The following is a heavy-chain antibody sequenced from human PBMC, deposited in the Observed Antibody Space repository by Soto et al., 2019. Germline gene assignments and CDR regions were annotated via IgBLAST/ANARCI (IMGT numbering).Heavy chain of an antibody. CDR3: RRPGDRVVYAGEYYCFCGTDF. D-gene: IGHD2-8*02. J-gene: IGHJ6*02. Sequence: PGEALTISCKGSGYSFTSYWIGWVRQMPGKGLEWMGIIYPGDSDTRYSPSFQGQVTLSADKSIGTAYLQCSSLKASDTAMYYCRRPGDRVVYAGEYYCFCGTDFWGHGTTVA. CDR1: GYSFTSYW. CDR2: IYPGDSDT. V-gene: IGHV5-51*01.